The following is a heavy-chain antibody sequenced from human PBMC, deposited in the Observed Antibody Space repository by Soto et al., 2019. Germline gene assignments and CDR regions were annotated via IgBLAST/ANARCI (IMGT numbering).Heavy chain of an antibody. CDR3: AREVAAAGGEYDF. CDR2: ISAYNGNT. V-gene: IGHV1-18*01. Sequence: QVQLVQSGSEVKNPGASVKVSCKASGYTFTKYGIGWVRQAPGQGLEWMGWISAYNGNTNYAQKLQGRVTMTTDTATSTASMELRILRSHDTAVYYCAREVAAAGGEYDFWGQGTLVTFSS. D-gene: IGHD6-13*01. J-gene: IGHJ4*02. CDR1: GYTFTKYG.